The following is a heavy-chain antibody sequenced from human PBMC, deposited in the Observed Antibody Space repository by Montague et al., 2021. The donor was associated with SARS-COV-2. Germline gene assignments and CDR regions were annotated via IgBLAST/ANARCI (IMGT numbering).Heavy chain of an antibody. J-gene: IGHJ4*01. D-gene: IGHD3-10*01. CDR2: SGST. V-gene: IGHV4-59*01. Sequence: SGSTNYNPSLKSRVTISADTSKNQFSLKLSPENAADTAVYYCARVKRGYYYGLGVSAHFDYWGQEPWSPSPQ. CDR3: ARVKRGYYYGLGVSAHFDY.